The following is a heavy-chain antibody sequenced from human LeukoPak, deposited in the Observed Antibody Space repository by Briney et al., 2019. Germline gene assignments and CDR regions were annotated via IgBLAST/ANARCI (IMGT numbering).Heavy chain of an antibody. D-gene: IGHD3-3*01. CDR2: INPSGGST. Sequence: ASVKVSCKASGYTFTSYYMHWVRQAPGQGLEWMGIINPSGGSTSYAQKFQGRVTMTRDTSTSTVYMELSSLRSEDTAVYYCARGTITIFGVRTGFDPWGHGTLVTVSS. V-gene: IGHV1-46*03. CDR1: GYTFTSYY. CDR3: ARGTITIFGVRTGFDP. J-gene: IGHJ5*02.